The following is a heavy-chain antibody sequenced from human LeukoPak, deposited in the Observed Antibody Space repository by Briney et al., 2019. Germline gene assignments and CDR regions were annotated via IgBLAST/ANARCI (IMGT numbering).Heavy chain of an antibody. CDR3: ARDINKAWFDP. Sequence: ASVKVSCKASGGTFSSYAISWVRQAPGQGLGWMGGIIPIFGTADYAQKFQGRVTITTDESTSTAYMELSSLRSEDTAVYYCARDINKAWFDPWGQGTLVTVSS. V-gene: IGHV1-69*05. D-gene: IGHD2/OR15-2a*01. J-gene: IGHJ5*02. CDR2: IIPIFGTA. CDR1: GGTFSSYA.